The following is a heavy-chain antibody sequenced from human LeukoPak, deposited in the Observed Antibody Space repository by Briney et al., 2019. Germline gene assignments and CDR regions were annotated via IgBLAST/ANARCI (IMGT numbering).Heavy chain of an antibody. J-gene: IGHJ4*02. CDR2: ISNNGGYT. CDR3: ARDYHNKGHDY. CDR1: GFTFSSSA. V-gene: IGHV3-23*01. Sequence: PGGSLRLSCAASGFTFSSSAMSWVRQAPGKGLEWVSAISNNGGYTYYADSVQGRFTISRDNSKSTLCLQMNSLRAEDTAVYYCARDYHNKGHDYWGPGTLVTVSS. D-gene: IGHD2/OR15-2a*01.